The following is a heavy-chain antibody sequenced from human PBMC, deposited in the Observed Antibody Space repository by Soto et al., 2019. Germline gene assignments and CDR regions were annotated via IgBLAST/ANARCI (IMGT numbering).Heavy chain of an antibody. J-gene: IGHJ6*02. V-gene: IGHV4-4*07. Sequence: SETLSLTSTVSGGSISSYYWSWIRQPAGKGLEWIGRIYTSGSTNYNPSLKSRVTMSVDTSKNQFSLKLSSVTAADTAVYYCARDAPFGSSDSSGYHYYYYGMDVWGQGTTVT. CDR3: ARDAPFGSSDSSGYHYYYYGMDV. D-gene: IGHD3-22*01. CDR1: GGSISSYY. CDR2: IYTSGST.